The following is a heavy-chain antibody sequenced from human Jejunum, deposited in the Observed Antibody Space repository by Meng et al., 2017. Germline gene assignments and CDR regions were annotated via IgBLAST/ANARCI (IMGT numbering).Heavy chain of an antibody. D-gene: IGHD6-19*01. CDR1: GLTFGDYA. CDR3: TRVPYSIGRDGRDFYYYGMDV. V-gene: IGHV3-49*03. J-gene: IGHJ6*02. CDR2: IRSKAYGGTT. Sequence: GESLKISCTASGLTFGDYAMSWFRQAPGKGLEWVGFIRSKAYGGTTEYAASVKGRLAISRDDSESIAYLQMNSLETEDTAVYYCTRVPYSIGRDGRDFYYYGMDVWGQGTTVTVSS.